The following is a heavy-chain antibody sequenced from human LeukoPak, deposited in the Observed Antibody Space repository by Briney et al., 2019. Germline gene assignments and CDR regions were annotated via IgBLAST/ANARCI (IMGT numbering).Heavy chain of an antibody. Sequence: GESLKISCKGSGYRFSSYWIGWVRQMPGKGLEWMGIIYPRDSDTRYSPSFQGQVTISVDKSISTAYLQWSSLEASDTAMYYCASSVEVAGGRCFDYWGQGTQVTVCS. V-gene: IGHV5-51*01. CDR1: GYRFSSYW. CDR3: ASSVEVAGGRCFDY. D-gene: IGHD6-19*01. CDR2: IYPRDSDT. J-gene: IGHJ4*02.